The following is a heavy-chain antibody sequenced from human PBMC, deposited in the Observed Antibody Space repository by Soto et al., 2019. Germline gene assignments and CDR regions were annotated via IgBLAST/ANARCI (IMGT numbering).Heavy chain of an antibody. CDR2: IIPILGIA. CDR3: AAHSASKAAAASAYYYYYYMDV. D-gene: IGHD6-13*01. Sequence: GASVKVSCKASGGTFGSYTISWVRQAPGQGLEWMGRIIPILGIANYAQKFQGRVTITADKSTSTAYMELSSLRSEDTAVYYCAAHSASKAAAASAYYYYYYMDVWGKGTTVTVSS. J-gene: IGHJ6*03. CDR1: GGTFGSYT. V-gene: IGHV1-69*02.